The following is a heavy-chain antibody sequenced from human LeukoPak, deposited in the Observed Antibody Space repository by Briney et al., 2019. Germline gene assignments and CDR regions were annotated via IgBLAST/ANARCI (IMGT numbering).Heavy chain of an antibody. V-gene: IGHV3-30-3*01. Sequence: GGSLRLSCAASGFTFSSYAMHWVRQAPGKGLEWVAVISYDGSNKYYADSVKGRFTISRDNSKNTLYLQMNSLRAEDTAVYYCAKDLYSSTWDDGFDYWGQGTLVTVSS. CDR2: ISYDGSNK. J-gene: IGHJ4*02. CDR3: AKDLYSSTWDDGFDY. CDR1: GFTFSSYA. D-gene: IGHD6-13*01.